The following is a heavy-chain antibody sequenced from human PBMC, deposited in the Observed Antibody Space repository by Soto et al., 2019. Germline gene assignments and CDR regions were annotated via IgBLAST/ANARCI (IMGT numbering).Heavy chain of an antibody. V-gene: IGHV2-5*02. J-gene: IGHJ4*02. CDR3: ARTISRNYFDP. Sequence: GSGPTLVNPTQTLTLACTFSGFSLSTFGVGVVWIRQPPGKALEWLALIYWDDDKRYSPSLKSRLTITKDTSKNQVVLTLTNMDPGDTATYYCARTISRNYFDPWGQGTLVTVSS. D-gene: IGHD3-9*01. CDR1: GFSLSTFGVG. CDR2: IYWDDDK.